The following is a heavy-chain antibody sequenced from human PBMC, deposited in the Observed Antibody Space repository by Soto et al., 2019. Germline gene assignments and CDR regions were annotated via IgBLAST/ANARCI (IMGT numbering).Heavy chain of an antibody. V-gene: IGHV1-69*13. CDR1: GGTFSSYA. J-gene: IGHJ6*02. CDR2: IIPIFGTA. Sequence: SVKVSCKASGGTFSSYAISWVRQAPGQGLEWMGGIIPIFGTANYAQKFQGRVTITADESTSTAYMELSSLRSEDTAVYYCAACSWYLAYYYYGMDVWGQGTTVTVSS. CDR3: AACSWYLAYYYYGMDV. D-gene: IGHD6-13*01.